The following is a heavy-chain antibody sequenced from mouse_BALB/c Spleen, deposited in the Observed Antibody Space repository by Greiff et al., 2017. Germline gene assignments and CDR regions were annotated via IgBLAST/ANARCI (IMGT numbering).Heavy chain of an antibody. CDR2: ISYSGST. V-gene: IGHV3-2*02. CDR3: ARRTYYGTDY. D-gene: IGHD1-1*01. Sequence: EVKLQESGPGLVKPSQSLSLTCTVTGYSITSDYAWNWIRQFPGNKLEWMGYISYSGSTSYNPSLKSRISITRDTSKNQFFLQLNSVTTEDTATYYCARRTYYGTDYWGQGTTLTVSS. CDR1: GYSITSDYA. J-gene: IGHJ2*01.